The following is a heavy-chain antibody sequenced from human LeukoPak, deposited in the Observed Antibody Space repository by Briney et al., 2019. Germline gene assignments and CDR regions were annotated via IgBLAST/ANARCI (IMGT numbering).Heavy chain of an antibody. Sequence: PSETLSLTCTVSGGSISTIPLYWGWIRQPPGKGLEWIGSIFDTGSTYYNPSLKSRVTISVDTSKNQFSLKLSSVTAADTAVYYCARQRNIAESYDFWSGPINWFAPWGQGTLVTVSS. J-gene: IGHJ5*02. CDR1: GGSISTIPLY. D-gene: IGHD3-3*01. V-gene: IGHV4-39*01. CDR3: ARQRNIAESYDFWSGPINWFAP. CDR2: IFDTGST.